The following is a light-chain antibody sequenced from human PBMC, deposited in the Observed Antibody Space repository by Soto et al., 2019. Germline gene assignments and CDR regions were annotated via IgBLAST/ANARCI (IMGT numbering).Light chain of an antibody. V-gene: IGKV1-5*01. Sequence: DIQMTQSPSTLSASVGDRVTITCRASQSISSWLAWYQQKPGKAPKLLIYDASSLESGVLSRFSSSGSGTEVTLTISSLQPDDFATYYCQQYNSYAYTLGQGTKLEIK. CDR2: DAS. J-gene: IGKJ2*01. CDR3: QQYNSYAYT. CDR1: QSISSW.